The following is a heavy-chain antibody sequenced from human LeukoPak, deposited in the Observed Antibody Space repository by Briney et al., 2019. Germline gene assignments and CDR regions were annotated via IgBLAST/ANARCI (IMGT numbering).Heavy chain of an antibody. CDR3: ARDNYDILTGYHDFNY. CDR1: VDTFTAYY. D-gene: IGHD3-9*01. CDR2: INPNNGGT. J-gene: IGHJ4*02. V-gene: IGHV1-2*06. Sequence: GASMKVSCKASVDTFTAYYMHWVRQAPGQGLEWMGRINPNNGGTNYAQKYQGRVTMTRDTSISTAYMDLSRLRSDDTAVYYCARDNYDILTGYHDFNYWGQGTLVTVSS.